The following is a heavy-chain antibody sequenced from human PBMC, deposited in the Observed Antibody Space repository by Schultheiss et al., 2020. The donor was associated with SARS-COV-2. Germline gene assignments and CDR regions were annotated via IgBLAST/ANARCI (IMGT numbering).Heavy chain of an antibody. D-gene: IGHD1-1*01. J-gene: IGHJ3*02. CDR2: IYYSGST. Sequence: GSLRLSCTVSGGSISSGGYYWSWIRQPPGKGLEWIGYIYYSGSTNYNPSLKSRVTISVDTSKNQFSLKLSSVTAADTAVYYCARDRLTGTTKAFDIWGQGTMVTVSS. CDR1: GGSISSGGYY. V-gene: IGHV4-61*08. CDR3: ARDRLTGTTKAFDI.